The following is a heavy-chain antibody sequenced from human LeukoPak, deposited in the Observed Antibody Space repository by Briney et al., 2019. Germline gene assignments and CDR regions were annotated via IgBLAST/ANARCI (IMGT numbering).Heavy chain of an antibody. CDR1: GGSISSSSYY. Sequence: PSETLSLTCTVSGGSISSSSYYWGWIRQPPGKGLEWIGTIYYSGSTYYNPSPKSRVTISVDTSNDQFSLKLSSVTAADTAVYYCARDLGVAEGYWGQGTLVTVSS. D-gene: IGHD6-19*01. CDR2: IYYSGST. V-gene: IGHV4-39*02. CDR3: ARDLGVAEGY. J-gene: IGHJ4*02.